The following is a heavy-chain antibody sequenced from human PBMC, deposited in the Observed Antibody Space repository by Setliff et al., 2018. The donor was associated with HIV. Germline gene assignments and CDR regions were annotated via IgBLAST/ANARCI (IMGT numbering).Heavy chain of an antibody. D-gene: IGHD3-16*01. J-gene: IGHJ4*02. CDR2: IHAGNGYT. CDR1: ADTFTNCL. Sequence: GASVKVSCKASADTFTNCLINWVRQAPGQGLEWMGWIHAGNGYTKYSQKFQGRVTFTRDTSASAAYMDLSSLRSEDTAVYYCARIWGIPPLYYFDYWGQGTLVTVSS. V-gene: IGHV1-3*01. CDR3: ARIWGIPPLYYFDY.